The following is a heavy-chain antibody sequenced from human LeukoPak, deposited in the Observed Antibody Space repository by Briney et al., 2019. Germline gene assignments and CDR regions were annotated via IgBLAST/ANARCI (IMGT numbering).Heavy chain of an antibody. V-gene: IGHV1-69*01. Sequence: ASVNVSCKASGGTFSSYAISWVRQAPGQGLEGMGGIIPIFGTANYAQKFQGRVTITADESTSTAYMELSSLRSEDTAVYYCARNVEMATIDDAFDIWGQGTMVTVSS. CDR1: GGTFSSYA. CDR3: ARNVEMATIDDAFDI. CDR2: IIPIFGTA. J-gene: IGHJ3*02. D-gene: IGHD5-24*01.